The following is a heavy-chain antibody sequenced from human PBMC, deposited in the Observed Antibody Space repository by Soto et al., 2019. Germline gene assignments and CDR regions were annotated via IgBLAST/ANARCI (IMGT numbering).Heavy chain of an antibody. J-gene: IGHJ5*02. V-gene: IGHV4-30-2*01. D-gene: IGHD2-2*01. CDR3: ARLVPAAMPTRNWFAP. CDR1: GGSISSGGYS. Sequence: QLQLQESGSGLVKPSQTLSLTCAVSGGSISSGGYSWSWIRQPPGKGLEWIGYIYHSGSTYYNPSLKSRATISVARSKNQFSLKLSSVTAADTAVYYGARLVPAAMPTRNWFAPWGQGTLVTVSS. CDR2: IYHSGST.